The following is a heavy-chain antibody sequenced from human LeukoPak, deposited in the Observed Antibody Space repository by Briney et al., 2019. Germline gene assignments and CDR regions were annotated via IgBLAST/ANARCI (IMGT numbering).Heavy chain of an antibody. CDR1: VFTFNKYW. V-gene: IGHV3-7*01. CDR2: VNQDGTQK. CDR3: VRDVSSGWAFDY. D-gene: IGHD6-19*01. Sequence: GSLTLSCSASVFTFNKYWMSWIRQLPGQGLEWVANVNQDGTQKYYVDSVKGRFTNSRDNARNLLYLQMNSLRAEDTAVYYCVRDVSSGWAFDYWGHGTLVTVSS. J-gene: IGHJ4*01.